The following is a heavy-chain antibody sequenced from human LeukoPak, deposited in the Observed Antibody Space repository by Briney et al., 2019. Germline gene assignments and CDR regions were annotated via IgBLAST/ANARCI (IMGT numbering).Heavy chain of an antibody. CDR2: ISAYNGNT. Sequence: ASVKVSCKASGYTFTRYDINWVRQATGQGLEWMGWISAYNGNTNYAQKLLGRVTMTTDTSTSTAYMELRSLRSDDTALYYCVRDRGDPKYYYDSSGYGQADYWGEGTLVTVPS. CDR1: GYTFTRYD. CDR3: VRDRGDPKYYYDSSGYGQADY. D-gene: IGHD3-22*01. V-gene: IGHV1-18*01. J-gene: IGHJ4*02.